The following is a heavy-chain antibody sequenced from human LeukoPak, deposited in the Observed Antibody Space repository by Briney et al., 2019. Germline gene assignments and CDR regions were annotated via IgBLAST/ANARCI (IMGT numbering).Heavy chain of an antibody. V-gene: IGHV4-61*02. CDR1: GGSISSGSYY. J-gene: IGHJ4*02. Sequence: SQTLSLTCTISGGSISSGSYYWSWIRQPAGKGLEWIGRTSTSGSTNYIPSLKSRVTISVDTSKNQFSLKLSSLTAADTAVYYCASRRGRYDYWGQGALVTVSS. CDR3: ASRRGRYDY. CDR2: TSTSGST. D-gene: IGHD5-24*01.